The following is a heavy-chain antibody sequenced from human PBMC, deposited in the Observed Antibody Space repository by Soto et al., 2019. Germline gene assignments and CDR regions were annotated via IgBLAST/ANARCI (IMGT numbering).Heavy chain of an antibody. J-gene: IGHJ2*01. CDR2: VYYRGTT. CDR1: GASMNNKDYS. CDR3: ARMSYFYDKWYFDL. V-gene: IGHV4-30-4*08. D-gene: IGHD3-22*01. Sequence: SETLSPTGTVSGASMNNKDYSGGGVRQTPGKGLEWIGYVYYRGTTDYIPSLKSRLSMSIDKSQNQFTLKLNSVTAADTATYYCARMSYFYDKWYFDLWGRGTRVTVSS.